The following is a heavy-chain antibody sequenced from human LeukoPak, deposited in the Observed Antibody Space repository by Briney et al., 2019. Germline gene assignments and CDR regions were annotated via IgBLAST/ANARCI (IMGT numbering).Heavy chain of an antibody. J-gene: IGHJ4*02. CDR3: ASSAGYCSGGSCYYY. CDR2: IYSGGST. D-gene: IGHD2-15*01. CDR1: GFTVSSNY. Sequence: GGSLRLSCAASGFTVSSNYMNWVRQAPGKGLEWVSIIYSGGSTYYADSVKGRFTISRDNSKNTLYLQMNSLRAEDTAVYYCASSAGYCSGGSCYYYWGQGTLVTVSS. V-gene: IGHV3-53*01.